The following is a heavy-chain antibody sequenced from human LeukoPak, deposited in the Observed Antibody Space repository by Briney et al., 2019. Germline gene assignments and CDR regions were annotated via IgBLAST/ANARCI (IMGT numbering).Heavy chain of an antibody. J-gene: IGHJ4*02. V-gene: IGHV5-10-1*01. Sequence: GESPKISCKGSGYSFTSYWISWVRQMPGKGLEWMGRIDPSDSYTNYSPSFQGRVTISADKSISTAYLQWSSLKASDTAMYYCARTPYSGSPFDYWGQGTLVTVSS. CDR3: ARTPYSGSPFDY. CDR1: GYSFTSYW. CDR2: IDPSDSYT. D-gene: IGHD1-26*01.